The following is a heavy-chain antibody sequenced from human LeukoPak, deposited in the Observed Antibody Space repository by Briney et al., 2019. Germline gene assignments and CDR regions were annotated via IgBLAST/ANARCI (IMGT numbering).Heavy chain of an antibody. J-gene: IGHJ3*02. V-gene: IGHV4-59*08. CDR2: MFYSGNT. CDR3: VCTSTWLAFHT. CDR1: GGSISSYY. Sequence: PSETLSLTCTVSGGSISSYYWSWIRQPPGKGLEWIGYMFYSGNTNYNPSLKSRVTISLDTSKNQFSLRLSSVTAADTAIHYCVCTSTWLAFHTWGQGTVVTVSS. D-gene: IGHD5-12*01.